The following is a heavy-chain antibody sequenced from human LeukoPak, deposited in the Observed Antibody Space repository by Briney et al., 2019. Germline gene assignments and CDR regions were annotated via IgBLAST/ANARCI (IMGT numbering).Heavy chain of an antibody. V-gene: IGHV4-31*03. CDR3: ARSGYYYYYGMDV. J-gene: IGHJ6*02. CDR1: GGSISSGGYY. CDR2: IYYSGST. Sequence: PSQTLSLTCTVSGGSISSGGYYWSWIRQHPGKGLEWIGYIYYSGSTYYNPSLKSRVTISVDTSKNLFSLKLSSVTAADTAVYYCARSGYYYYYGMDVWGQGTTVTVSS. D-gene: IGHD3-10*01.